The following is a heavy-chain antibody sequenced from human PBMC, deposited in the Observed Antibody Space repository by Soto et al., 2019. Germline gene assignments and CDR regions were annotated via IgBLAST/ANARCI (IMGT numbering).Heavy chain of an antibody. CDR1: GFTFSSYG. J-gene: IGHJ3*02. V-gene: IGHV3-30*18. CDR3: AKLRSSSWTQYAFHI. CDR2: ISYDGSNK. Sequence: PGGSRRLSCAASGFTFSSYGRHWVRQAPGKGVEWVADISYDGSNKYYADSVRRRLTIYRDNYKKTLWLQKNTQREEGTAVDYYAKLRSSSWTQYAFHICCHGTMVPVSS. D-gene: IGHD6-13*01.